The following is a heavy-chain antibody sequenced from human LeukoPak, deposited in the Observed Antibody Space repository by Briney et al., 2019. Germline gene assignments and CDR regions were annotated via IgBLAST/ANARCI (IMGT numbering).Heavy chain of an antibody. CDR3: ARYPPTMYSGSYYVDY. D-gene: IGHD1-26*01. CDR1: GYTFTSYG. J-gene: IGHJ4*02. CDR2: ISPYNGNP. V-gene: IGHV1-18*01. Sequence: ASVKVSCKASGYTFTSYGISWVRPAPGQGLEWLGWISPYNGNPNYAQKLQGRVTMTTDTSTSTAYMELRSLRSDDTAVYSCARYPPTMYSGSYYVDYWGQGTLVTVSS.